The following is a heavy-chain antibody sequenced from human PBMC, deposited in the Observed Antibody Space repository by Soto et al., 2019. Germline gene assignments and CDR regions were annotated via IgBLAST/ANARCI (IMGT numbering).Heavy chain of an antibody. J-gene: IGHJ6*03. CDR2: IYPGDSDT. D-gene: IGHD4-17*01. CDR1: GYSFTSYW. Sequence: GESLKISCKGSGYSFTSYWIGWVRQMPGKGLEWMGIIYPGDSDTRYSPSFQGQVTISADKSISTAYLQWSSLKASDTAMYYCARRGGDYATYYYYYYMDVWGKGTTVTVSS. CDR3: ARRGGDYATYYYYYYMDV. V-gene: IGHV5-51*01.